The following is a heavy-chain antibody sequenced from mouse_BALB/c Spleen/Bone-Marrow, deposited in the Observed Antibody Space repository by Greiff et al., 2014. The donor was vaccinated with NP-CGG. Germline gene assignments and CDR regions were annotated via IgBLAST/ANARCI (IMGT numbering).Heavy chain of an antibody. D-gene: IGHD2-10*02. CDR1: GYPFSSYW. Sequence: VQRVESGAELVRPGSSVKISCKASGYPFSSYWMNWVKQRPGQGLEWIGQIYPGDGETNYNGKFKGNATLTADKSSSTAHMQLISLTSEDSAVYFCARKYGDYWGQGTTLTVSS. CDR2: IYPGDGET. J-gene: IGHJ2*01. V-gene: IGHV1-80*01. CDR3: ARKYGDY.